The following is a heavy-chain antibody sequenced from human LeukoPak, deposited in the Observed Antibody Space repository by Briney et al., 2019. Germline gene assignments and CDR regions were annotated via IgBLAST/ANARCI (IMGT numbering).Heavy chain of an antibody. V-gene: IGHV1-18*01. CDR1: GYTFTSYG. D-gene: IGHD2-15*01. J-gene: IGHJ6*02. CDR3: ARDPPRIVVVVAATNYYGMDV. CDR2: ISAYNGNP. Sequence: ASVKVSCKASGYTFTSYGISWVRQAPGQGLEWMGWISAYNGNPNYAQKHQGRVTMTTDTSTSTAYMELRSLRSDDTAVYYCARDPPRIVVVVAATNYYGMDVWGQGTTVTVSS.